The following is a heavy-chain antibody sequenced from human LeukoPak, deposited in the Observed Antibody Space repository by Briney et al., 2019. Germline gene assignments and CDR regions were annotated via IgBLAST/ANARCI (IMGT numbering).Heavy chain of an antibody. CDR1: GYTFTGYY. D-gene: IGHD6-6*01. CDR3: ARTTYSSSSTVVDV. V-gene: IGHV1-2*02. Sequence: ASVKLSCKASGYTFTGYYMHWVRQAPGQRLEWMGWINPNSGGTNYAQKFQGRVTMTRDTSISTAYMELSRLRSDDTAVYYCARTTYSSSSTVVDVWGKGTTVTVSS. CDR2: INPNSGGT. J-gene: IGHJ6*04.